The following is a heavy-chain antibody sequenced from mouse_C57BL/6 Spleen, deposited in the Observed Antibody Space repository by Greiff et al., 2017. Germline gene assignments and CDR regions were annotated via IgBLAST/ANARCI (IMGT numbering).Heavy chain of an antibody. V-gene: IGHV1-69*01. CDR1: GYTFTSYW. CDR2: IDPSDSYT. Sequence: QVQLQQPGAELVMPGASVKLSCKASGYTFTSYWMHWVKQRPGQGLEWIGEIDPSDSYTNYNQKFKGKSTLTVDKSSSTAYMQLSSLTSEDSAVYYCARGMGRGYLDYWGQGTTLTVSS. D-gene: IGHD4-1*01. J-gene: IGHJ2*01. CDR3: ARGMGRGYLDY.